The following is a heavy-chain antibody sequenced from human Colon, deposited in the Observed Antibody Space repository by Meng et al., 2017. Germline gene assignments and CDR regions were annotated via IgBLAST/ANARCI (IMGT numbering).Heavy chain of an antibody. CDR1: GLTFNNYW. CDR3: AGGSGWLIEY. CDR2: IKQDGSAK. V-gene: IGHV3-7*01. D-gene: IGHD6-19*01. J-gene: IGHJ4*02. Sequence: GESLKTPCVVSGLTFNNYWMTWVRQAPGKGPEWVANIKQDGSAKYYVESVKGRFTISRDNAKNSLYLQMNVLRVEDTAVYYCAGGSGWLIEYWGQGTRVTVSS.